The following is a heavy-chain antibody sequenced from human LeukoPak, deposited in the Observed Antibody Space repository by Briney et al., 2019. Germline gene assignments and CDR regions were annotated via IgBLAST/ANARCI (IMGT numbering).Heavy chain of an antibody. CDR1: GGTFSSYA. CDR3: AAGDIVATPFDY. V-gene: IGHV1-69*13. J-gene: IGHJ4*02. CDR2: IIPIFGTA. Sequence: SVKVSCKASGGTFSSYAISWGRQAPGQGLEWMGGIIPIFGTANYAQKFQGRVTITADESTSTAYMELSSLRSEDTAVYYCAAGDIVATPFDYWGQGTLVTVSS. D-gene: IGHD5-12*01.